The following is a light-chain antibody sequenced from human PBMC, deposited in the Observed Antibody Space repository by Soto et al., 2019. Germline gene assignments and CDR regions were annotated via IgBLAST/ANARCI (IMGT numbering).Light chain of an antibody. CDR1: QGIRND. CDR2: AAS. J-gene: IGKJ3*01. CDR3: LQYNNYPLT. Sequence: DIQMTQSPSSLSASVGDRVTITCRASQGIRNDIGWYQQKPGKAPKRLMSAASSWQSGVPSRFSGSGSGTEFTLTISSLQPEDFATYYCLQYNNYPLTFGPGTKVDI. V-gene: IGKV1-17*01.